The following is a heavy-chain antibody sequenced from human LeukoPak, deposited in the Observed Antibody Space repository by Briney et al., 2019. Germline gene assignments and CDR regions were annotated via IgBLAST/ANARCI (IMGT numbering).Heavy chain of an antibody. J-gene: IGHJ6*03. V-gene: IGHV3-23*01. CDR3: ARGIAARYYYMDV. D-gene: IGHD6-13*01. CDR2: ISGSGGST. CDR1: GFTFSSYG. Sequence: GGTLRLSCAASGFTFSSYGMSWVRQAPGKGLEWVSAISGSGGSTYYADSVKGRFTISRDNAKNTLYLQMNSLRAEDTAVYYCARGIAARYYYMDVWGKGTTVTISS.